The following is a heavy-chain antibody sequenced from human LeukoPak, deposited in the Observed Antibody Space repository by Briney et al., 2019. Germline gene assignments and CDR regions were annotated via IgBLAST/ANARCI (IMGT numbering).Heavy chain of an antibody. CDR2: IRYDGSNK. CDR1: GFTFSSYG. J-gene: IGHJ4*02. V-gene: IGHV3-30*02. CDR3: VKDPYGDYLRYFDY. Sequence: SGGSLRLSCAASGFTFSSYGMHWVRQAPGKGLEWVAFIRYDGSNKYYADSVKGRFTISRDNSKNTLYLQMNSLRAEDTAVYYCVKDPYGDYLRYFDYWGQGTLVTVSS. D-gene: IGHD4-17*01.